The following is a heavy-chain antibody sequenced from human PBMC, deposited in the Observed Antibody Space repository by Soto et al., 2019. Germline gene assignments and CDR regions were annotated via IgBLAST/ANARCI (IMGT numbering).Heavy chain of an antibody. D-gene: IGHD3-16*01. CDR1: GFTFSSYS. V-gene: IGHV3-23*01. Sequence: SLRLSCAASGFTFSSYSMNWVRQAPGKGLEWVSSISGSGGRTYYADSVKGRFTISRDNSNNTLSLQMHILRVEDTAVYFCAKGGYYSLFDIWGQGTMVTVSS. CDR2: ISGSGGRT. J-gene: IGHJ3*02. CDR3: AKGGYYSLFDI.